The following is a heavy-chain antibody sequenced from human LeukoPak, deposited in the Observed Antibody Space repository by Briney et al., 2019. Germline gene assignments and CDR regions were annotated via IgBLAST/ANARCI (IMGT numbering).Heavy chain of an antibody. CDR3: ARGSNYGDREEYFQH. CDR2: ISSSSSYI. J-gene: IGHJ1*01. Sequence: PGGSLRLSCAASGFTFSSYSMNWVRQAPGKGLEWVSSISSSSSYIYYADSVKGRFTISRDNAKNSLYLQMSSLRAEDTAVYYCARGSNYGDREEYFQHWGQGTLVTVSS. CDR1: GFTFSSYS. D-gene: IGHD4-17*01. V-gene: IGHV3-21*04.